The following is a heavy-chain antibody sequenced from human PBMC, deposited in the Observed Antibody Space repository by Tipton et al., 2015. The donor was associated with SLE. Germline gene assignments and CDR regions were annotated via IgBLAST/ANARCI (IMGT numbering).Heavy chain of an antibody. V-gene: IGHV4-4*08. J-gene: IGHJ4*02. Sequence: TLSLTCTVSGDSIGRYYWNWIRQPPGKGLEWIGYIYTGGNTNYNSSLKSRVTISVDMSKNQFSLKLSSVTAADTAVYYCARRLLGISPQLDYWGQGTLVTVSS. CDR1: GDSIGRYY. CDR3: ARRLLGISPQLDY. D-gene: IGHD3-16*01. CDR2: IYTGGNT.